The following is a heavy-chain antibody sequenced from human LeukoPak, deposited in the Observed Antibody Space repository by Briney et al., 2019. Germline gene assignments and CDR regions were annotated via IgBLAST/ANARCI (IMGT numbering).Heavy chain of an antibody. D-gene: IGHD3-22*01. CDR1: GFTFSSYW. V-gene: IGHV3-74*01. CDR3: ASQYFYDSRGYYREHEY. CDR2: INSDGSTT. Sequence: GGSLRLSCAASGFTFSSYWMHWVRQAPGKGLVWVSRINSDGSTTSYADSVKGRFTISRDNAKNTLYLKINRLRAEDTAVYYCASQYFYDSRGYYREHEYWGQGTLVTVSS. J-gene: IGHJ4*02.